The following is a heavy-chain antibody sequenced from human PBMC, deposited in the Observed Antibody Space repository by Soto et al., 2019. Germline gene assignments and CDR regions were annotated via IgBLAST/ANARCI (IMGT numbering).Heavy chain of an antibody. D-gene: IGHD1-20*01. Sequence: AETLSLTCAVSGASMNNDSYYWVWIRQPPGKGLEWIGTIYYTGNTFYNPSLRSRVTISVDTSKNQLSLKLTSLTVADTAVYYCARPRWKDGIKWGRGILVTVSS. CDR2: IYYTGNT. CDR3: ARPRWKDGIK. CDR1: GASMNNDSYY. V-gene: IGHV4-39*01. J-gene: IGHJ4*02.